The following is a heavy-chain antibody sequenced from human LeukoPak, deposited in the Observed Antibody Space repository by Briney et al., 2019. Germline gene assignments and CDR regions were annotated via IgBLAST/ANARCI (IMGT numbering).Heavy chain of an antibody. CDR2: INHSGST. V-gene: IGHV4-34*01. J-gene: IGHJ6*04. CDR1: GGSFSGYY. D-gene: IGHD2-2*01. Sequence: SETLSLTCAVYGGSFSGYYWSWIRQPPGKGLEWIGEINHSGSTNYNPSLKSRVTISVDTSKNQFSLKLSSVPAADTAVYYCARGGGSSTSCYFCYYYGMDVWGKGTTVTVSS. CDR3: ARGGGSSTSCYFCYYYGMDV.